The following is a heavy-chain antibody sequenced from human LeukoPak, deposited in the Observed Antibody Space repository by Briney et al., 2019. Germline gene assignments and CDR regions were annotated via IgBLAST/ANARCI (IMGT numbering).Heavy chain of an antibody. D-gene: IGHD2-2*02. V-gene: IGHV3-21*01. CDR2: ISSSSSYI. Sequence: PGGSLRLSCAASGFTFSSYSMNWVRQAPGKGLEWVSSISSSSSYIYYAESVKGRFTISRDNAKNSLYLQMNSLRAEDTAVYYCATEGDIVVVPAAINAFDIWGQGTMVTVSS. CDR3: ATEGDIVVVPAAINAFDI. CDR1: GFTFSSYS. J-gene: IGHJ3*02.